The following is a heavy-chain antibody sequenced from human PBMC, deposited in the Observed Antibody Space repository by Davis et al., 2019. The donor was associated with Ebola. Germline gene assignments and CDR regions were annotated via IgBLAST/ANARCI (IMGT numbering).Heavy chain of an antibody. CDR3: TTRLVNHFDY. CDR2: ISGSGGYT. V-gene: IGHV3-23*01. J-gene: IGHJ4*02. CDR1: AFNFSNYA. Sequence: GESLKISCAGSAFNFSNYAMSWVRQAPGKGLEWVSGISGSGGYTHYADSVRGRFTISRDDSLSTVFLQMDALRAEDTALYYCTTRLVNHFDYWGQGTQVTVSS. D-gene: IGHD6-19*01.